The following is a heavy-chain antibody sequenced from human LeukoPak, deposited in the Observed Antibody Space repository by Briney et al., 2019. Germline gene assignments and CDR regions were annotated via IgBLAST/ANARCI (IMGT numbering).Heavy chain of an antibody. Sequence: SEALSLTCTVSGGSISSGSYYWSWVRQPAGKGLEWIGRIYTSGSTNYNPSLKSRVTISVDTSKNQFSLKLSSVTAADTAVYYCARSGGVRGHYFDYWGQGTLVTVSS. J-gene: IGHJ4*02. CDR2: IYTSGST. D-gene: IGHD3-10*01. CDR1: GGSISSGSYY. V-gene: IGHV4-61*02. CDR3: ARSGGVRGHYFDY.